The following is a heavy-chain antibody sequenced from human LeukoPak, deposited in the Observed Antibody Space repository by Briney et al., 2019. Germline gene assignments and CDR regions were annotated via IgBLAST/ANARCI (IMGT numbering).Heavy chain of an antibody. CDR1: GDSFSDFSYY. CDR3: ARVNYDILTGYYLFDY. V-gene: IGHV4-39*01. J-gene: IGHJ4*02. D-gene: IGHD3-9*01. Sequence: PSETLSLTCTVSGDSFSDFSYYWGWIRQPPGKGLEWIANVHYTGSTYYNSSLESRVTISVDTSKNQVSLRLASVTAADTAVYYCARVNYDILTGYYLFDYWGQGTLVTVSS. CDR2: VHYTGST.